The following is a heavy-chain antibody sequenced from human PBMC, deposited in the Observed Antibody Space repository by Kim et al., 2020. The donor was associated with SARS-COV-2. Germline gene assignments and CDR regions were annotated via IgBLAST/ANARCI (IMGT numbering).Heavy chain of an antibody. V-gene: IGHV1-8*01. CDR3: ARGRPLRYFDQAS. D-gene: IGHD3-9*01. J-gene: IGHJ5*02. Sequence: YAKKFQGRVTMTRNTSISTAYMELSSLRSEDTAVYYCARGRPLRYFDQASWGQGTLVTVSS.